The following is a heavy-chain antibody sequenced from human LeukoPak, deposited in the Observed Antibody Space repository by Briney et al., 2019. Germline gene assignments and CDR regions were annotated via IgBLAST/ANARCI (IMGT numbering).Heavy chain of an antibody. D-gene: IGHD1-26*01. CDR3: ARVGGSNHYYYGMDV. CDR1: GGSISSDSYY. CDR2: IYYSGST. J-gene: IGHJ6*02. V-gene: IGHV4-39*07. Sequence: SETLSLTCTVSGGSISSDSYYWAWLRQPPGKGLEWIASIYYSGSTYYNPSLKSRVTISVDKSENQFSLKLSSVTAADTAVYYCARVGGSNHYYYGMDVWGQGTTVTVSS.